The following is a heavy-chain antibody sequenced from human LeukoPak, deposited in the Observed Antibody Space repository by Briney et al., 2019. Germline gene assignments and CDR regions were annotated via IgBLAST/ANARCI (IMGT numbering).Heavy chain of an antibody. V-gene: IGHV1-58*01. CDR2: IVVGSGNT. CDR1: GFTFTSSA. CDR3: AADYYYYDSSGYSSPVRIPDY. J-gene: IGHJ4*02. Sequence: SVKVSFKASGFTFTSSAVQWVRPARGQRLKWIGWIVVGSGNTNYAQKFQERVTITRDMSTSTTYMELSSLRSEDTTVYYCAADYYYYDSSGYSSPVRIPDYWGQGTLVTVSS. D-gene: IGHD3-22*01.